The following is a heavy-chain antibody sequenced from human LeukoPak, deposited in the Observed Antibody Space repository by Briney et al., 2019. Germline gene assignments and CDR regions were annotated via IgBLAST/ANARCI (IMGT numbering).Heavy chain of an antibody. Sequence: GESLKISCKASGYTFTSYYMHWVRQAPGQGLEWMGIINPSGGSTSYAQKFQGRVTMTRDTSTSTVYMELSSLRSEDTAVYYCAREVLRYYYYGMDVWGQGTTVTVSS. J-gene: IGHJ6*02. CDR1: GYTFTSYY. D-gene: IGHD4/OR15-4a*01. CDR2: INPSGGST. CDR3: AREVLRYYYYGMDV. V-gene: IGHV1-46*01.